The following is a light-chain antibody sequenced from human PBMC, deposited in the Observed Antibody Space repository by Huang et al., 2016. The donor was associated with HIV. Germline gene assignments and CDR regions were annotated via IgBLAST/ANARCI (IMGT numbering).Light chain of an antibody. CDR1: RSLLHSNGYNY. Sequence: DIVMIQSPLSLPVTPGEPASISCTSSRSLLHSNGYNYLDWYLQKPGQSPQLLIFLGSSRASGVPDRFSGSGSGTYFSLKISRVEAEDVGVYYCMQALHTPYTFGQGTKLEIK. V-gene: IGKV2-28*01. CDR3: MQALHTPYT. J-gene: IGKJ2*01. CDR2: LGS.